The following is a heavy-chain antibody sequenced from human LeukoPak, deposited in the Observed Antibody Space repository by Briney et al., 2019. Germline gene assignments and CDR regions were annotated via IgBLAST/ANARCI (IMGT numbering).Heavy chain of an antibody. V-gene: IGHV3-7*01. CDR3: TSWGDTTAEYFQR. D-gene: IGHD2-21*02. J-gene: IGHJ1*01. Sequence: GGSLRLSCAASGFTFSLYTMNWVRQAPGKGLEWVAHINPDGRDTYYVDSVKGRFTISRDNAQNSMYLQMNSLRVEDMAVYYCTSWGDTTAEYFQRWGQGTLVTVSS. CDR2: INPDGRDT. CDR1: GFTFSLYT.